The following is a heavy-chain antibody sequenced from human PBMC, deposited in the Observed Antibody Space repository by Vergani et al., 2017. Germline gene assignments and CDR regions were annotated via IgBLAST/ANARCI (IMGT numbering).Heavy chain of an antibody. CDR2: IYYSGST. J-gene: IGHJ3*02. D-gene: IGHD3-10*01. Sequence: QVQLQESGPGLVKPSETLSLTCTVSGGSISSYYWSWIRQHPGKGLEWIGYIYYSGSTYYNPSLKSRVTISVDTSKNQFSLKLSSVTAADTAVYYCGRSGSYYKRFAFDIWGQGTMVTVSS. CDR3: GRSGSYYKRFAFDI. V-gene: IGHV4-59*06. CDR1: GGSISSYY.